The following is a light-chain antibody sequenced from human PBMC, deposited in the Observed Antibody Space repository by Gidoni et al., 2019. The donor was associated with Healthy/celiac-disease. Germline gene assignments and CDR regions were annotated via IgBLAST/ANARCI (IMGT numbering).Light chain of an antibody. Sequence: QSVLTQPPSVSGAPGQRVTIPCTGRSSNIGAGYGVHWYQQLPGTAPKLLIYGNSNRPSGVPDRFSGSKSGTSASLAITGLQAEDEADYYCQSYDSSFWVFGGGTKLTVL. V-gene: IGLV1-40*01. CDR1: SSNIGAGYG. CDR2: GNS. J-gene: IGLJ3*02. CDR3: QSYDSSFWV.